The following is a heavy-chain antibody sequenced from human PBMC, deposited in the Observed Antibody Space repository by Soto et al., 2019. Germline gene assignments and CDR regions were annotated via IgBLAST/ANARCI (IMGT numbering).Heavy chain of an antibody. CDR1: GGSISSYY. J-gene: IGHJ5*02. Sequence: NPSETLSLTCTVSGGSISSYYWSWIRQPPGKGLEWIGYIYYSGSTNYNPSLKSRVTISVDTSKNQFSLKLSSVTAADTAVYYCARRAHYDILTGAGNWFDPWGQGTLVTVSS. CDR3: ARRAHYDILTGAGNWFDP. V-gene: IGHV4-59*01. D-gene: IGHD3-9*01. CDR2: IYYSGST.